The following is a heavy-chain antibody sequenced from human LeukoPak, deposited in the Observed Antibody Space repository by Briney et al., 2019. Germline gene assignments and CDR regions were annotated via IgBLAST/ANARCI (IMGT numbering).Heavy chain of an antibody. CDR2: ISGYNGNT. CDR3: ARDGLESSGFYYH. CDR1: GYTFTSYY. V-gene: IGHV1-18*04. D-gene: IGHD3-22*01. J-gene: IGHJ1*01. Sequence: ASVTLSFKASGYTFTSYYMHWVRQAPGQGLEWMGWISGYNGNTNYVQKLQGRVTMTTDTSTSTVYVELRSLRSDDTAVYYCARDGLESSGFYYHCGQRTMVTVSS.